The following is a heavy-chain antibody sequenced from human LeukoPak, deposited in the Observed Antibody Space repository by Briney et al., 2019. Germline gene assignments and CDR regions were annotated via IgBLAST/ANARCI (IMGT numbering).Heavy chain of an antibody. CDR3: ARARHYYDSSGYYYAYNWFDP. CDR1: GGSISSSSYY. D-gene: IGHD3-22*01. J-gene: IGHJ5*02. V-gene: IGHV4-39*07. Sequence: TSETLSLTCTVSGGSISSSSYYWGWIRQPPGKGLEWIGSIYYSGSTYYNPSLKSRVTMSVDTSKNQFSLKLSSVTAADTAVYYCARARHYYDSSGYYYAYNWFDPWGQGTLVTVSS. CDR2: IYYSGST.